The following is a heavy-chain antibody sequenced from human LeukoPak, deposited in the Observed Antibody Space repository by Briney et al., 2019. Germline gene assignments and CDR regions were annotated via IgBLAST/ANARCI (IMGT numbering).Heavy chain of an antibody. CDR1: GFTFSSYA. D-gene: IGHD3-9*01. CDR3: ARTYYDILTGYNPYFDY. CDR2: ISGSGGST. V-gene: IGHV3-23*01. J-gene: IGHJ4*02. Sequence: GGSLRLSCAASGFTFSSYAMSWVRQAPGKGLEWVSAISGSGGSTYYADSVKGRFTISRDNSKNTLYLQMNSLRAEDTAVYYCARTYYDILTGYNPYFDYWGQGILVTVSS.